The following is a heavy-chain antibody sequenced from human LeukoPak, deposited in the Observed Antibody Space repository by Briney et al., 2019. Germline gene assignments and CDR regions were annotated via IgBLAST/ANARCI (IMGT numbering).Heavy chain of an antibody. V-gene: IGHV1-18*01. Sequence: ASLKVSCRASGYTFTSYDISWVRQAPGQGLQWMGWISAYNGNTNYAQNFQGRVTMTTDTSTSTASMELRSLGSDDTAVYYCARDLRTAVAGNWFDPWGQGTLVTVSS. CDR2: ISAYNGNT. CDR1: GYTFTSYD. D-gene: IGHD6-19*01. J-gene: IGHJ5*02. CDR3: ARDLRTAVAGNWFDP.